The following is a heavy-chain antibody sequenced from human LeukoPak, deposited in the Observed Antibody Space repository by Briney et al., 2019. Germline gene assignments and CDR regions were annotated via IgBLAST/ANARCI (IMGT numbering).Heavy chain of an antibody. J-gene: IGHJ6*02. V-gene: IGHV1-2*06. CDR2: INPNSGGT. CDR3: ARDYEDYYYYGMDV. CDR1: GYTFTGYY. D-gene: IGHD5-12*01. Sequence: EASVTVSCKASGYTFTGYYMHWVRQAPGQGLEWMGRINPNSGGTNYAQKFQGRVTMTRDTSISTAYMELSRLRSDDTAVYYCARDYEDYYYYGMDVWGQGTTVTVSS.